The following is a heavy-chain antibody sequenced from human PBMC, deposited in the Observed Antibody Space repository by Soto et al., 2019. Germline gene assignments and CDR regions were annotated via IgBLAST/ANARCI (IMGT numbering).Heavy chain of an antibody. Sequence: QVQLVQSGAEVKKPGASVKVSCKASGYTFTNYGISWVRQAPGQGLEWMGWISAYNGNTNYAQKLQGRVSMTTDTGTTTTYMERRSLRSDDPAVYYCATAEGAIFGVVRVYGMDGWGQGTTVTDSS. D-gene: IGHD3-3*01. CDR1: GYTFTNYG. CDR2: ISAYNGNT. V-gene: IGHV1-18*01. CDR3: ATAEGAIFGVVRVYGMDG. J-gene: IGHJ6*02.